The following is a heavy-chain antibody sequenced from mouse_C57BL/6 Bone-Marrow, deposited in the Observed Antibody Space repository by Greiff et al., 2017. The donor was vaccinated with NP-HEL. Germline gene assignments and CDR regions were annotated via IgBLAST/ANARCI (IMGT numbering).Heavy chain of an antibody. CDR1: GFNIKDDY. J-gene: IGHJ3*01. CDR3: TNYGSSAAY. CDR2: IDPENGDT. Sequence: EVQLQQSGAELARPGASVKLSCTASGFNIKDDYMHWVKQRPEQGLEWIGWIDPENGDTEYASKFQGKATITADTSSNTAYLQLSSLTSEDTAVYYCTNYGSSAAYWGQGTLVTVSA. V-gene: IGHV14-4*01. D-gene: IGHD1-1*01.